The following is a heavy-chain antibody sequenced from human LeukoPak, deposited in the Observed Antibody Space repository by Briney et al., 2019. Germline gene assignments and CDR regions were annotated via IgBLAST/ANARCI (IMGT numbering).Heavy chain of an antibody. D-gene: IGHD3-3*01. J-gene: IGHJ3*02. CDR3: TTDNWRGLDAFDI. CDR2: IRYDGSNK. Sequence: GGSLRLSCAAFGFTFSSYGMHWVRQAPGKGLEWVAFIRYDGSNKYYADSVKGRFTISRDNSKNTLYLQMDSLKTEDTAMYYCTTDNWRGLDAFDIWGQGTMVTVSS. CDR1: GFTFSSYG. V-gene: IGHV3-30*02.